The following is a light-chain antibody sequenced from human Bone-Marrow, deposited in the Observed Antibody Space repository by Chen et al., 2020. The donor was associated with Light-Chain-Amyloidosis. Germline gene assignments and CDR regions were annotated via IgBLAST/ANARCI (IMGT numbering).Light chain of an antibody. CDR1: QSVSSSY. CDR2: GAS. CDR3: QQYGSSPPYT. V-gene: IGKV3-20*01. Sequence: EIVLTQSPGPLSLSPGERATLSCRASQSVSSSYLAWFQQKPGQAPRLLIYGASSRATGIPDRFGGSGSGTDFTLTISRLEPEDFAVYYGQQYGSSPPYTFGQGTKLEIK. J-gene: IGKJ2*01.